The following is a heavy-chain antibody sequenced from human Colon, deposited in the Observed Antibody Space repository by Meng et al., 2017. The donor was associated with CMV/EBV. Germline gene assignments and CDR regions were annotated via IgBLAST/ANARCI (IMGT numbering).Heavy chain of an antibody. V-gene: IGHV3-74*01. CDR2: INNDGSTI. D-gene: IGHD1-26*01. J-gene: IGHJ4*02. Sequence: GESLKISCAVSGFTFSNFWMHWVRQGPGQGLVWLSRINNDGSTITYADSVTGRFTMSRDNAKNTVYLQMNSLSAEDTGVYYCARAPPYSVSPPDYWGQGTLVTVSS. CDR3: ARAPPYSVSPPDY. CDR1: GFTFSNFW.